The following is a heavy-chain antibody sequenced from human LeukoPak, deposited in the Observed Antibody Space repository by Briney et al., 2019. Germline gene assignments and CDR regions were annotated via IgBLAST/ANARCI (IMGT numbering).Heavy chain of an antibody. J-gene: IGHJ6*03. CDR2: IYYTGST. CDR1: GGSISSSSYY. Sequence: PSETLSLTCTVSGGSISSSSYYWGWIRQPPGKGLEWIGSIYYTGSTYYNPSLKSRVTISVDTSKNHFSLRLSSVTAADTAMYYCAKVYQYYYYYMDVWGKGTTVTVSS. V-gene: IGHV4-39*07. CDR3: AKVYQYYYYYMDV.